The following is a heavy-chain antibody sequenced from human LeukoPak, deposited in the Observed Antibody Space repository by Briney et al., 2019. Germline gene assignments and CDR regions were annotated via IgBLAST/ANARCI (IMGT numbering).Heavy chain of an antibody. CDR2: ISSSGSTI. Sequence: GGSLRLXCAASGFTFSSYEMNWVRQAPGKGLEWVSYISSSGSTIYYADSVKGRFTISRDNAKNSLYLQMNSLRAEDTAVYYRARGVYYYDSSGYSLFDYWGQGTLVTVSS. CDR3: ARGVYYYDSSGYSLFDY. J-gene: IGHJ4*02. V-gene: IGHV3-48*03. D-gene: IGHD3-22*01. CDR1: GFTFSSYE.